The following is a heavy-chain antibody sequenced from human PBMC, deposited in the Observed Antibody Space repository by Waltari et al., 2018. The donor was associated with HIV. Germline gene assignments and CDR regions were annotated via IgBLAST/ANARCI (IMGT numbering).Heavy chain of an antibody. V-gene: IGHV3-74*01. Sequence: EVQLVESGGGVVQTGGCLRLSCAASGFTFTNFWLHWVRQTPGKGLVWVSRIHRDGESTTYADSVKGRFTISRDNAKNTVYLQMNSLRAEDTAVYYCVRSGSPWVAYDIWGQGTMVTVSS. CDR1: GFTFTNFW. CDR3: VRSGSPWVAYDI. J-gene: IGHJ3*02. D-gene: IGHD1-26*01. CDR2: IHRDGEST.